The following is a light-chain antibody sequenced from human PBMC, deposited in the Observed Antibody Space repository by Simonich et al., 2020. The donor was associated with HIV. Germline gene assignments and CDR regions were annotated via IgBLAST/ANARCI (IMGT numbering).Light chain of an antibody. V-gene: IGKV4-1*01. Sequence: DIVMTQSPDSLAVSLGERATLNCKSSQSVLYSSNNKNYFAWYQQKQGQPPKLLIYWASTRESVVPDRFSGSGSGTDFTLTISSLQAEDVAVYYCQQYYSTPPITFGGGTKLDIK. CDR1: QSVLYSSNNKNY. CDR3: QQYYSTPPIT. J-gene: IGKJ4*01. CDR2: WAS.